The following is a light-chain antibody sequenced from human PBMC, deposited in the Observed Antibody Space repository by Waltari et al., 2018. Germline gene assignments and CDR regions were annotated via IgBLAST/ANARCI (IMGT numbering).Light chain of an antibody. V-gene: IGLV1-40*01. CDR2: GNS. CDR1: NSNIGAGYD. CDR3: QSYDTVLSAYV. J-gene: IGLJ1*01. Sequence: QSVLTQPPSVSGAPGQRVPLSSTGSNSNIGAGYDVHWYQHLPGTAPSLLLYGNSNRPSGVPDRFSGSKSGTSGSLAITGLQAEDEADYYCQSYDTVLSAYVFGPGTTVTVL.